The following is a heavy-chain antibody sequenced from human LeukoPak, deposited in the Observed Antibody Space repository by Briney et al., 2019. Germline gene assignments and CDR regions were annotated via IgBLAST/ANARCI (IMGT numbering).Heavy chain of an antibody. Sequence: GGSLRLSCAASGFTFSSYEMNWVRQAPGKGLEWVSYMSSSGKNIYYADSVKGRFTISRDKAQNSLYLQMNSLRAEDTAVYFCARSGTGVFYNWGPGTLVTVSP. D-gene: IGHD3-10*01. V-gene: IGHV3-48*03. J-gene: IGHJ4*02. CDR1: GFTFSSYE. CDR2: MSSSGKNI. CDR3: ARSGTGVFYN.